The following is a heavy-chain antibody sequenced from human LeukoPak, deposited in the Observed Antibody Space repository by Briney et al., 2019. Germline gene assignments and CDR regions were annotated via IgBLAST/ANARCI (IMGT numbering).Heavy chain of an antibody. CDR1: GGSFSGYY. D-gene: IGHD6-19*01. CDR3: ARATRAGYSSGWYYFDY. J-gene: IGHJ4*02. V-gene: IGHV4-34*01. CDR2: INHSGST. Sequence: SETLSLTCAVYGGSFSGYYWSWIRQPPGKRLEWIGEINHSGSTNYNPSLKSRVTISVDTSKNQFSLKLSSVTAADTAVYYCARATRAGYSSGWYYFDYWGQGTLVTVSS.